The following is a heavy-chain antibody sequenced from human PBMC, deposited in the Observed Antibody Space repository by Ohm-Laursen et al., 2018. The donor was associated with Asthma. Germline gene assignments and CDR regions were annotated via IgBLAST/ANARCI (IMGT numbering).Heavy chain of an antibody. CDR1: GGSISSGGYY. V-gene: IGHV4-31*03. Sequence: TLSLTCTVSGGSISSGGYYWSWIRQHPGKGLEWIGYIYYSGSTYYNPSLKSRVTISVDTSKNQFSLKLSSVTAADTAVYYCARDRIAAAGKGVLYYYGMDVWGQGTTVTVSS. CDR2: IYYSGST. D-gene: IGHD6-13*01. CDR3: ARDRIAAAGKGVLYYYGMDV. J-gene: IGHJ6*02.